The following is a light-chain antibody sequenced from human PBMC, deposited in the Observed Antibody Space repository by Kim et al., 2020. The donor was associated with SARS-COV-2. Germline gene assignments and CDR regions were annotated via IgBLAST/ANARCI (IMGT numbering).Light chain of an antibody. CDR3: ASWDSSLSAAV. V-gene: IGLV1-51*01. Sequence: GQKVTISCAGSSFNIGNNYVSWYQQLPVTAPKLLIYENNKRPSGIPDRFSGSKSGTSATLGITGLQTGDEADYYCASWDSSLSAAVFGGGTQLTVL. J-gene: IGLJ2*01. CDR2: ENN. CDR1: SFNIGNNY.